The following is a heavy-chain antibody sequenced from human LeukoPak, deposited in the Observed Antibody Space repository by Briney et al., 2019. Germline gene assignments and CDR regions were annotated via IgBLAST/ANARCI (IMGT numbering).Heavy chain of an antibody. CDR3: ARGGIAVANSNWLDP. CDR2: IYPGDSDT. Sequence: GESLKISCKGSGYSFTSYWIGWVRQMPGKGLEWMGIIYPGDSDTRYSPSFQGQVTISADKSISTAYLQWSSLKASDTAMYYCARGGIAVANSNWLDPWGQGTLVTVSS. D-gene: IGHD6-19*01. V-gene: IGHV5-51*01. J-gene: IGHJ5*02. CDR1: GYSFTSYW.